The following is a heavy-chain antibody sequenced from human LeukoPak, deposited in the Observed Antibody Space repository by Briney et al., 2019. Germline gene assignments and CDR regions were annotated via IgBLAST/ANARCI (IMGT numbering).Heavy chain of an antibody. J-gene: IGHJ4*02. V-gene: IGHV3-21*01. CDR2: ISSSSRYI. CDR1: GFTFSSYS. Sequence: GGSLRLSCAAYGFTFSSYSMNWVRQAPGKGLEWVSYISSSSRYIYYADSVKGRFTISRDNAKNSLYLQMNSLRAEDTGVYYCARELDYYDRITYSNWGQGTLVTVSS. D-gene: IGHD3-22*01. CDR3: ARELDYYDRITYSN.